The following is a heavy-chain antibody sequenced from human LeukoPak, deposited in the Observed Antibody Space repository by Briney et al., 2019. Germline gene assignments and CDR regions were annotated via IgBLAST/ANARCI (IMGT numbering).Heavy chain of an antibody. CDR2: MNPNSGNT. D-gene: IGHD4-17*01. CDR3: ARVDGDYAVYNWFDP. Sequence: GASVKVSCKASGYTFTSYDINWVRQATGQGLGWMGWMNPNSGNTGYAQKFQGRVTMTRNTSISTAHMELSSLRSEDTAVYYCARVDGDYAVYNWFDPWGQGTLVTVSS. J-gene: IGHJ5*02. CDR1: GYTFTSYD. V-gene: IGHV1-8*01.